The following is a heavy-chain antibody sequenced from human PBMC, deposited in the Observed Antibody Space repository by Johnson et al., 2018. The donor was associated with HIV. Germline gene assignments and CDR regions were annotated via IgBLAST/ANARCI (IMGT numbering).Heavy chain of an antibody. J-gene: IGHJ3*02. CDR3: ARSPPSYGAGSYLGLDAFDI. CDR2: INVDGREK. Sequence: VQLVESGGGLVQPGGSLRLSCTASGFTFSDFRMSWVRQAPGRGLEWVANINVDGREKYYVDSVEGRFTISRDNAKNSLFLQMNSLRAEDTAVYYCARSPPSYGAGSYLGLDAFDIWGQGTMVTVSS. D-gene: IGHD3-10*01. V-gene: IGHV3-7*03. CDR1: GFTFSDFR.